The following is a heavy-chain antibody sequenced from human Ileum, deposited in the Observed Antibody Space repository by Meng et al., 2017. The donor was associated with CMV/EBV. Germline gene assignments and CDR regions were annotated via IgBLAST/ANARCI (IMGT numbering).Heavy chain of an antibody. V-gene: IGHV2-5*02. J-gene: IGHJ2*01. Sequence: GFSLGAPAEGVGWIRQPPGEALKWVELLYWDGDRRLSPSLRNRLTITKDTSKNQVVLTLTNMDPADTGTYYCAHRPTTVSFYWYFDVWGRGTLVTVSS. CDR3: AHRPTTVSFYWYFDV. CDR1: GFSLGAPAEG. CDR2: LYWDGDR. D-gene: IGHD4-17*01.